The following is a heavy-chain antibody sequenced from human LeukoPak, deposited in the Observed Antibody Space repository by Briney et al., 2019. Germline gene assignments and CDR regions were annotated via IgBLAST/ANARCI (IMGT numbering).Heavy chain of an antibody. Sequence: ASVKLSCKASGYIFTDYGVSWVRQAPGQGLEWMGWISAYDGKTKFDPKVQDRVTLTIDTSATTAFMDLRSLRFDDTAVYYCVRSSGRYSNLWGQGTLVIVSS. J-gene: IGHJ5*02. D-gene: IGHD1-26*01. CDR1: GYIFTDYG. V-gene: IGHV1-18*01. CDR2: ISAYDGKT. CDR3: VRSSGRYSNL.